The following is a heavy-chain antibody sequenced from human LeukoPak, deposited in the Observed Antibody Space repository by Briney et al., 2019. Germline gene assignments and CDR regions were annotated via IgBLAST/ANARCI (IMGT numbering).Heavy chain of an antibody. D-gene: IGHD3-22*01. J-gene: IGHJ4*02. Sequence: GASVKVSCKASGGTFSSYAISWVRQAPGQGLEWMGGIIPIFGTANYAQKFQGRVTITADESTSTAYMELSSLRSDDTAVYYCARVTYYDSSGSLDYWGQGTLVTVSS. V-gene: IGHV1-69*13. CDR2: IIPIFGTA. CDR1: GGTFSSYA. CDR3: ARVTYYDSSGSLDY.